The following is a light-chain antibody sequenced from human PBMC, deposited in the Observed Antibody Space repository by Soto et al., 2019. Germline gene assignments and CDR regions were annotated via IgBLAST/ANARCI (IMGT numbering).Light chain of an antibody. V-gene: IGKV3-20*01. J-gene: IGKJ2*01. CDR2: GAS. CDR3: QQYSGSYT. Sequence: ENVLTQSPGTLSLSPGERATLSCRASQSISNNYLAWYQRKPGEAPRLLIYGASSRATGLPDRFSGSGSGTDFSLTISSLEPEVFAVYYCQQYSGSYTFGQGTKLQI. CDR1: QSISNNY.